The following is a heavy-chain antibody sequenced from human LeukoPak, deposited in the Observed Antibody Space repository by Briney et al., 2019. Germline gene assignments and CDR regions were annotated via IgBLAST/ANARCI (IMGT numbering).Heavy chain of an antibody. D-gene: IGHD1-26*01. J-gene: IGHJ4*02. CDR2: IYYSGST. V-gene: IGHV4-31*03. CDR1: GGSISSGGYY. CDR3: ARGSGSYWFDY. Sequence: SQTLSLTCTVSGGSISSGGYYWRCIRQHPGKGLEWIGYIYYSGSTYYNPSLKSRITISVDTSKNQFSLKLSSVTAADTAVYYCARGSGSYWFDYWGQGTLVTVSS.